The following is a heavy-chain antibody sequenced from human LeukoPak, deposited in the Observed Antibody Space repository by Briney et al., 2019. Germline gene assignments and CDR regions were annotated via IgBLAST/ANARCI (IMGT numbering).Heavy chain of an antibody. CDR1: GFTFSSYA. CDR3: AKDLIAVAGVTDY. CDR2: ISGSGGST. J-gene: IGHJ4*02. Sequence: GGSLRLSCAASGFTFSSYAMSWVRQAPGKGLEWVSAISGSGGSTYYADSVKGRFAISRDSSKNTLYLQMNSLRAEDTAVYYCAKDLIAVAGVTDYWGQGTLVTVSS. D-gene: IGHD6-19*01. V-gene: IGHV3-23*01.